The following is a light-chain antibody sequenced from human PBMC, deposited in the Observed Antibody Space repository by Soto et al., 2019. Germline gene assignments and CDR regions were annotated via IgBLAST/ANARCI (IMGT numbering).Light chain of an antibody. CDR3: QHHGT. Sequence: EIVLTQSPATLSLSPGGRATLSCRASQSVSSYLAWYQQKPGQAPRLLIYDASSRAPGIPDRFSGSGSGTDFTLTISRLEPEDFAVYYCQHHGTFGQGTKVDNK. V-gene: IGKV3-11*01. CDR1: QSVSSY. J-gene: IGKJ1*01. CDR2: DAS.